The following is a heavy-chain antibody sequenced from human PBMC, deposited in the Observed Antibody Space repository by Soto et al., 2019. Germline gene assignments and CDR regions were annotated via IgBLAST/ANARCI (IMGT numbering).Heavy chain of an antibody. CDR1: GYTFTSYD. J-gene: IGHJ4*02. V-gene: IGHV1-8*02. Sequence: QVQLVQSGAEVKKPGASVKVSCKASGYTFTSYDINWVRQAPGQGLEWVGWMTPNSGDTGYAQTFQGRVTLTRDTSRSTAYMEPSSLTSEDTAVYYCARNLYNTGSFDHWGQGTLVTVSS. CDR3: ARNLYNTGSFDH. CDR2: MTPNSGDT. D-gene: IGHD1-20*01.